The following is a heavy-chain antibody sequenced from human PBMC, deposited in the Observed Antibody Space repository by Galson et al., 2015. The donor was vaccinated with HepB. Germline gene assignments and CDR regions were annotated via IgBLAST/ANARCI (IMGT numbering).Heavy chain of an antibody. CDR1: GYSFTSYW. CDR2: IYPGDSDT. J-gene: IGHJ6*03. Sequence: QSGAEVKKPGESLKISCKGSGYSFTSYWIGWVRQMPGKGLEWMGIIYPGDSDTRYSPSFQGQVTISADKSISTAYLQWSSLKASDTAMYYCARTSSSWYHSKNYYYYYMDVWGKGTTVTVSS. D-gene: IGHD6-13*01. CDR3: ARTSSSWYHSKNYYYYYMDV. V-gene: IGHV5-51*01.